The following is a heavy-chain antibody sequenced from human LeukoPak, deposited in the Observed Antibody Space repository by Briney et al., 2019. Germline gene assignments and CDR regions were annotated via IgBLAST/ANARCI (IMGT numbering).Heavy chain of an antibody. J-gene: IGHJ4*02. CDR1: GGSISSYY. CDR3: ARALGQLYSSSWYYFDY. CDR2: IYYSGST. Sequence: SETLSLTCTVSGGSISSYYWSWIRQPPGKGLEWIGYIYYSGSTNYNPSLKSRVTISVDTSKNQFSLKLSSVTAADTAVYYCARALGQLYSSSWYYFDYWGQGTLVTVSS. V-gene: IGHV4-59*01. D-gene: IGHD6-13*01.